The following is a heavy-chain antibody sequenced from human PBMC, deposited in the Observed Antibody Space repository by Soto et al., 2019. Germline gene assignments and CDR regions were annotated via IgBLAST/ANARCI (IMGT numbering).Heavy chain of an antibody. V-gene: IGHV5-51*01. D-gene: IGHD5-12*01. CDR2: IYPGDSDT. J-gene: IGHJ4*02. CDR1: GYSFTSYW. Sequence: GESLKISCKGSGYSFTSYWIGWVRQMPGKGLEWMGIIYPGDSDTRYSPSFQGQVTISADKSISTAYLQWSSLKASDTAMYYCAKVPLRGYSGYVGEFDYWGQGTLVTVSS. CDR3: AKVPLRGYSGYVGEFDY.